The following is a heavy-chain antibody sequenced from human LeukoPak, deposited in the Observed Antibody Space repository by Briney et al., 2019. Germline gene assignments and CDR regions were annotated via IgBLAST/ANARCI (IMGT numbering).Heavy chain of an antibody. CDR3: ARDGPYGSGSDWFDP. D-gene: IGHD3-10*01. CDR1: GGSISSYY. Sequence: SETLSLTCTVSGGSISSYYWSWIRQPPGKGLEWVGYIYYSGSTNYNPSLKSRVTISVDTSKNQFSLKLSSVTAADTAVYYCARDGPYGSGSDWFDPWGQGTLVTVSS. J-gene: IGHJ5*02. V-gene: IGHV4-59*01. CDR2: IYYSGST.